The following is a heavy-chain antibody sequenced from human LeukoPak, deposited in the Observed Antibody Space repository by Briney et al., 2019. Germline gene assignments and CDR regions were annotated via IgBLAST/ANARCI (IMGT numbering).Heavy chain of an antibody. CDR1: GFTFSSYE. J-gene: IGHJ4*02. D-gene: IGHD1-26*01. V-gene: IGHV3-48*03. CDR2: ISSSGSTI. CDR3: ARDIPTTWELRPYYFDY. Sequence: PGGSLRLSCAASGFTFSSYEMNWVRQAPGKGLEWVSYISSSGSTIYYADSVKGRFTISRDNAKNSLYLQMNSLRAEDTAVYYCARDIPTTWELRPYYFDYWGQGTLVTVSS.